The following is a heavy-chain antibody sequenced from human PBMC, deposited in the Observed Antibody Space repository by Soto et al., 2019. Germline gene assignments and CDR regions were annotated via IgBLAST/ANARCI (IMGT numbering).Heavy chain of an antibody. CDR2: IIPILGIA. J-gene: IGHJ3*02. D-gene: IGHD5-12*01. V-gene: IGHV1-69*02. CDR1: GGTFSSYT. CDR3: ARGLEMAPFAFDI. Sequence: QVQLVQSGAEVKKPGSSVKVSCKASGGTFSSYTISWVRQAPGQGLEWMGRIIPILGIANYAQKFQGRVTXTXDXSTSTAYMELSSLRSEDTAVYYCARGLEMAPFAFDIWGQGTMVTVSS.